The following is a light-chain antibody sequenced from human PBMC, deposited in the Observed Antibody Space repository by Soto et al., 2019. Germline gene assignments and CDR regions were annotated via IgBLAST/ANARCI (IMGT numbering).Light chain of an antibody. Sequence: EIVLTQSPSTLSLSLGERATVSCRASQSISSDLAWYQQKPGQAPRLLIYDASNSDTGIPARFSGSGSGTDFTLTISSLEPEDFAVYYCQQRNSWPRTFGQGTKVEVK. CDR2: DAS. CDR3: QQRNSWPRT. V-gene: IGKV3-11*01. J-gene: IGKJ1*01. CDR1: QSISSD.